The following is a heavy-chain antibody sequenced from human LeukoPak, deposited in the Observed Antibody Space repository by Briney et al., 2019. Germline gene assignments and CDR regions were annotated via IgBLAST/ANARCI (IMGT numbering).Heavy chain of an antibody. J-gene: IGHJ4*02. D-gene: IGHD1-7*01. CDR1: GYTFTGYY. CDR3: ARGDWNYRGFDY. Sequence: ASVKVSCKASGYTFTGYYMHWVRQAPGQGLEWMGWINLNSGGTNYAQKFQGRVTMTRDTSISTAYMELSRLRSDDTAVYYCARGDWNYRGFDYWGQGTLVTVSS. V-gene: IGHV1-2*02. CDR2: INLNSGGT.